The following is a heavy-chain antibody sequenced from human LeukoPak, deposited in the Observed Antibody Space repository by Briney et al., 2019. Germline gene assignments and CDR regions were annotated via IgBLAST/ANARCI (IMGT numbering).Heavy chain of an antibody. Sequence: GGSLRLSCTASGFTFSSCAMSWVRQAPGKGLEWVSGISGNGDSTYIADSVKGRFTISRDNSEDTLYLQMNSLRAEDTAVYYCAKDLYSCVPSVYWGQGTLVTVSS. V-gene: IGHV3-23*01. CDR2: ISGNGDST. D-gene: IGHD6-19*01. J-gene: IGHJ4*02. CDR3: AKDLYSCVPSVY. CDR1: GFTFSSCA.